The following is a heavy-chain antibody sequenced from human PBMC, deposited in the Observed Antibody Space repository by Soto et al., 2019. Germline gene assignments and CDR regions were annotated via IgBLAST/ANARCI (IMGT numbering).Heavy chain of an antibody. CDR1: GIPLRGNC. CDR3: VRATYFSDSSGDTCCFDY. Sequence: PGGSLSLSCSCAGIPLRGNCIDLEGRAFGKGLECVGRSRDKAQGYSTAYAASVKGRFTTSRDESKNSVYLQMNSLKTEDTAVYYCVRATYFSDSSGDTCCFDYWGQGTLVNVS. CDR2: SRDKAQGYST. J-gene: IGHJ4*02. V-gene: IGHV3-72*01. D-gene: IGHD3-22*01.